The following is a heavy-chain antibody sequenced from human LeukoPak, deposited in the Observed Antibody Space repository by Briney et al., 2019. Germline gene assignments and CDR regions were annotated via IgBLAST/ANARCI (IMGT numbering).Heavy chain of an antibody. Sequence: SVKVSCKASGGTFSSYAVSWVRQAPGQGLEWMGGIIPIFGTTNYAQKFQGRVTVTTDELTNTAYMDLSSLRSEDTAVYYCAREDYGRWFGPWGQGTLVTVSS. CDR1: GGTFSSYA. D-gene: IGHD4-17*01. CDR3: AREDYGRWFGP. J-gene: IGHJ5*02. V-gene: IGHV1-69*05. CDR2: IIPIFGTT.